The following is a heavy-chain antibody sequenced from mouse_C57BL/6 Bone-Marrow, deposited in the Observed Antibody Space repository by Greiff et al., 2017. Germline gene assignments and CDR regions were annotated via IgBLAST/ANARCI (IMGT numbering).Heavy chain of an antibody. V-gene: IGHV3-6*01. D-gene: IGHD1-1*01. CDR3: AMIYYYGSSYFDY. Sequence: EVKLMESGPGLVKPSQSLSLTCSVTGYSITSGYYWNWIRQFPGNKLEWMGYISYDGSNNYNPSLKNRISITRDTSKNQFFLKLNSVTTEDTATYYCAMIYYYGSSYFDYWGQGTTLTVSS. CDR1: GYSITSGYY. CDR2: ISYDGSN. J-gene: IGHJ2*01.